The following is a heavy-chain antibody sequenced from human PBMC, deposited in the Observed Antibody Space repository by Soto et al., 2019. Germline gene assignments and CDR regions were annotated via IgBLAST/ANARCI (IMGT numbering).Heavy chain of an antibody. J-gene: IGHJ6*03. CDR2: IYYTGNT. CDR3: ARHAVASGGSSYYYYHMDV. V-gene: IGHV4-59*08. CDR1: GGSISGYY. Sequence: SGTLSLTCTFSGGSISGYYWGLIRPPPEKGLEWVGYIYYTGNTNYNPSLKSRVTISLDTSKNQFSLKLSSVTAADTAVYYCARHAVASGGSSYYYYHMDVWGKGTTVTVSS. D-gene: IGHD6-6*01.